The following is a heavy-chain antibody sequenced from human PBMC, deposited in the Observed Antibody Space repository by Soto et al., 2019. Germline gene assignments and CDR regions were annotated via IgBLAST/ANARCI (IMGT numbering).Heavy chain of an antibody. CDR3: ARKRNYSSQLSQYSGMDV. V-gene: IGHV1-69*13. CDR2: IVPMLGTP. Sequence: SSVKVSCKASGGTFDNFIMNWVRQTPGRGLEWMGGIVPMLGTPTYAEKFKGRVTVSATGSTSTMYMEVASLRSEDTAIYYCARKRNYSSQLSQYSGMDVWGQGTTVTVSS. CDR1: GGTFDNFI. D-gene: IGHD1-1*01. J-gene: IGHJ6*02.